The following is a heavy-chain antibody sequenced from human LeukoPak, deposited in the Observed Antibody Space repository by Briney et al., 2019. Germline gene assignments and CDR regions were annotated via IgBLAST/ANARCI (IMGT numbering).Heavy chain of an antibody. V-gene: IGHV3-33*06. CDR3: AKDHSGSLLDY. CDR2: VWYDRSNR. D-gene: IGHD1-26*01. CDR1: GFSFSSYG. J-gene: IGHJ4*02. Sequence: GRSLRLSCEASGFSFSSYGMHWVRQAPGKGLEWVAVVWYDRSNRYYADSVKGRFTISRDNSKNTLYLQMNSLRAEDTAVYYCAKDHSGSLLDYWGQGTVVTVSS.